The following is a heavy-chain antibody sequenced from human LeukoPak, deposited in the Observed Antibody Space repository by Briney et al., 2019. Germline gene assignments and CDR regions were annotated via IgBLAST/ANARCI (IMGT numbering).Heavy chain of an antibody. CDR1: GGSISSPSYS. D-gene: IGHD3-22*01. J-gene: IGHJ4*02. V-gene: IGHV4-30-2*06. Sequence: SETLSLTCTVSGGSISSPSYSWSWIRQSAGKGLEWIGYISHTGGTLENPSLTSRVTMSLDRSRSQFSLRLSSVTAADTAVYYCARGAQFYYDTSGYFDYWGQGILVTVSS. CDR3: ARGAQFYYDTSGYFDY. CDR2: ISHTGGT.